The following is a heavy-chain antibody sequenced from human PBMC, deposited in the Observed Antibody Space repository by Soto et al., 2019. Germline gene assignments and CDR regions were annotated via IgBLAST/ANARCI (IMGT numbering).Heavy chain of an antibody. CDR1: GDSVSSTSAA. CDR3: ARDQREFIVATDYYYYGMDV. CDR2: TYYRSKWYN. J-gene: IGHJ6*02. Sequence: SQTLSLTCVISGDSVSSTSAAWNWIRQSPSRGLEWLGRTYYRSKWYNDYAVSVKSRITINPDKSKNQFSLQLNSVTPEDTAVYYCARDQREFIVATDYYYYGMDVWGQGTTVTV. D-gene: IGHD5-12*01. V-gene: IGHV6-1*01.